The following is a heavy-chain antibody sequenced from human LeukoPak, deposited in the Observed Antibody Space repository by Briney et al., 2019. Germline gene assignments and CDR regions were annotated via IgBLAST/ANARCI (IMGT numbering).Heavy chain of an antibody. CDR2: ISDSGGDT. CDR1: AFSFGNFA. J-gene: IGHJ4*02. Sequence: GGSLRLSCAASAFSFGNFAMSWVRQAPGRGLEWIAAISDSGGDTYYAESIKGRFTISRDNSKNTLYLQMNSLRADDTALYYCAKHPFIAVTVLEHWGQGTLVTVSS. CDR3: AKHPFIAVTVLEH. D-gene: IGHD6-19*01. V-gene: IGHV3-23*01.